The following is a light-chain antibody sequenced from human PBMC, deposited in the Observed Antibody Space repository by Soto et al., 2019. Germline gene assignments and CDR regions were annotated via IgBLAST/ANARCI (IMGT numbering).Light chain of an antibody. CDR3: CSFVGSSTVV. CDR2: EGS. J-gene: IGLJ2*01. CDR1: SSDVGSYNL. V-gene: IGLV2-23*01. Sequence: QSALTQPASVSGSPGQSINISCTGTSSDVGSYNLVSWYQQHPGKAPKLMIYEGSKRPSGVSNRFSGSKSGNTASLTISGLQTEDEADYYCCSFVGSSTVVFGGGTKLTVL.